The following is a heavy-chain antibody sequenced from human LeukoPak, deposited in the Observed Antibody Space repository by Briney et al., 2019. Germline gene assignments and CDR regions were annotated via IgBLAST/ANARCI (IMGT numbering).Heavy chain of an antibody. D-gene: IGHD3-10*01. J-gene: IGHJ3*02. CDR3: AKSNGYGLVDI. V-gene: IGHV4-59*12. CDR1: DGSINSFY. CDR2: IYYSGST. Sequence: SETLSLTCTVSDGSINSFYWSWTRQPPGKGLEWIGYIYYSGSTNYNPSLKSRVTISVYTSKNQFSLKLNSVTAADTAVYYCAKSNGYGLVDIWGQGTMVTVSS.